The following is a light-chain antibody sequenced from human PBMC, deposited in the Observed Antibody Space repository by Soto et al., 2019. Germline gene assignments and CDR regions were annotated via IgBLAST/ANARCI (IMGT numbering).Light chain of an antibody. CDR1: QTISSW. CDR2: KAS. CDR3: QHYNSYSEA. J-gene: IGKJ1*01. Sequence: EIHITQYPSTLSGYVGDIVQITCRASQTISSWLAWYQQKPGKAPKLLIYKASTLKSGVPSRFSGSGSGTEFTLTISSLQPDDFATYYCQHYNSYSEAFGQGTKGDIK. V-gene: IGKV1-5*03.